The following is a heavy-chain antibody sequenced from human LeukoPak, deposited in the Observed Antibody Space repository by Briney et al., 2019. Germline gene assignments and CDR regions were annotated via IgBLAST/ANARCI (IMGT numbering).Heavy chain of an antibody. V-gene: IGHV4-34*01. CDR1: GGSFSGYY. J-gene: IGHJ6*03. D-gene: IGHD2-15*01. CDR3: ARLGYCSGGSCYRAYYYYYYMDV. Sequence: PSETLSLTCAVYGGSFSGYYWSWIRQPPGKGLEWIGEINHSGSTNYNPSLKSRVTISVDTSKNQFSLKLSSVTAADTAVYCCARLGYCSGGSCYRAYYYYYYMDVWGKGTTVTISS. CDR2: INHSGST.